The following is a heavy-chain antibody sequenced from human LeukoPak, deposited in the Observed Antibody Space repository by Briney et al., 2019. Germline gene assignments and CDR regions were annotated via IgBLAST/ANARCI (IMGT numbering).Heavy chain of an antibody. V-gene: IGHV3-21*01. CDR3: ARDPHCSSTSCFFDY. CDR1: GFTFSSYS. J-gene: IGHJ4*02. Sequence: SGGSLRLSCAASGFTFSSYSMNWVRQAPGKGLEWVSSISSSSSYKYYADSVKGRFTISRDNAKNSLYLQMNSLRAEDTAVYYCARDPHCSSTSCFFDYWGQGTLVTVSS. D-gene: IGHD2-2*01. CDR2: ISSSSSYK.